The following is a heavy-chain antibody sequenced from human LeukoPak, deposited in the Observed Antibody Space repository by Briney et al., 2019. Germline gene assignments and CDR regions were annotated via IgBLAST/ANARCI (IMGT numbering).Heavy chain of an antibody. J-gene: IGHJ1*01. CDR1: GFTFSSYA. D-gene: IGHD2-2*01. CDR2: ISGSGGST. Sequence: GGSLRLSCAASGFTFSSYAMSWVRQAPGKGLEWVSAISGSGGSTYYADSVKGRFTISRDNSKNTLYLQMNSLRAEDTAVYYCAKGGRYCSTTRCSKYFQYWGQGTLVTVSS. V-gene: IGHV3-23*01. CDR3: AKGGRYCSTTRCSKYFQY.